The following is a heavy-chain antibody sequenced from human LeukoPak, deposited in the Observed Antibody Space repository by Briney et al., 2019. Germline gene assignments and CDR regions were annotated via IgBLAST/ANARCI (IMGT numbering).Heavy chain of an antibody. J-gene: IGHJ4*02. Sequence: GGSLRLSCGASGFPVITNDMTWVRQAPGKGLEWVSVLYSDGNTKYADSVQGRFTISRDNSKNTLYLEMNSLSPDDTAVYYCARGVEPLAANTLAYWGQGTLVTVSS. D-gene: IGHD3-16*01. CDR3: ARGVEPLAANTLAY. CDR2: LYSDGNT. V-gene: IGHV3-53*01. CDR1: GFPVITND.